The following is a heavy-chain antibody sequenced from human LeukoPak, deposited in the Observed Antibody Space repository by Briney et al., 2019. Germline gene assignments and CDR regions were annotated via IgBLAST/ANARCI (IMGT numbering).Heavy chain of an antibody. CDR1: GGSFSGYY. CDR2: INHSGST. V-gene: IGHV4-34*01. Sequence: SETLSLTCAVYGGSFSGYYWSWIRQPPGKGLEWIGEINHSGSTNYNPSLKSRVTISVDTSKNQFSLKLSSVTAADTAVYYCARAPNYYGSGGDAFDIWGQGTMVTVSS. D-gene: IGHD3-10*01. J-gene: IGHJ3*02. CDR3: ARAPNYYGSGGDAFDI.